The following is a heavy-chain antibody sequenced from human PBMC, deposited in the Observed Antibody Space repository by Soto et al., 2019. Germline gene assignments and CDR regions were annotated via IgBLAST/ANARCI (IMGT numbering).Heavy chain of an antibody. J-gene: IGHJ6*02. CDR2: ISGSGGST. Sequence: GSLRLSCADSGFTFSSYAMSWVRQAPGKGLEWVSAISGSGGSTYYADSVKGRFTISRDNSKNTLYLQMNSLRAEDTAVYYCAKRTLNYDFWSGSKYYYGMDVWGQGTTVTVSS. D-gene: IGHD3-3*01. CDR3: AKRTLNYDFWSGSKYYYGMDV. V-gene: IGHV3-23*01. CDR1: GFTFSSYA.